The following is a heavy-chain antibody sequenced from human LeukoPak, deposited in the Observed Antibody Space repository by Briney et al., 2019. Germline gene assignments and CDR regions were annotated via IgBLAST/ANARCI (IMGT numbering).Heavy chain of an antibody. J-gene: IGHJ6*02. Sequence: SETLSLTCTVSDGSISNHYWSWTRQPPGKGLEWIGNINYSGSTKYNPSLKSRVVMSVDTSKNQFSLKLSSETAADTAVYYCAKDIYGSGSYYGNGLDVWGRGTTVTVSS. D-gene: IGHD3-10*01. CDR1: DGSISNHY. CDR3: AKDIYGSGSYYGNGLDV. CDR2: INYSGST. V-gene: IGHV4-59*11.